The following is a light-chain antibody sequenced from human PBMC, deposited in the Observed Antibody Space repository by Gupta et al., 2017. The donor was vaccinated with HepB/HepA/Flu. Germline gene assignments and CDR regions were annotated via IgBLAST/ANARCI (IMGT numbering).Light chain of an antibody. CDR3: QAWDRSTAV. CDR2: QDD. V-gene: IGLV3-1*01. Sequence: SYELTQPPSVSVSPGQTASITCSGNELGDKYASWSQQRPGQSPVLVIYQDDKRPSGIPERFSGSNSGNTATLTISGTQAMDEADYYCQAWDRSTAVFGTGTKVTVL. CDR1: ELGDKY. J-gene: IGLJ1*01.